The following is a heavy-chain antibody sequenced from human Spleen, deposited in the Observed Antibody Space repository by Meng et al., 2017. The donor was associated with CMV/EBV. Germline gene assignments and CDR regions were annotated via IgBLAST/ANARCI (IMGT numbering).Heavy chain of an antibody. D-gene: IGHD6-19*01. CDR2: LLGGGLK. V-gene: IGHV3-53*05. CDR3: AKGYSTGGEFDY. Sequence: GFNSSDHTTAWVRHASGKRLEWIASVLLGGGLKRHTATLQGRFTISRDNSKNTLHLQMNSLRAEDSAVYYCAKGYSTGGEFDYWGQGTLVTVSS. CDR1: GFNSSDHT. J-gene: IGHJ4*02.